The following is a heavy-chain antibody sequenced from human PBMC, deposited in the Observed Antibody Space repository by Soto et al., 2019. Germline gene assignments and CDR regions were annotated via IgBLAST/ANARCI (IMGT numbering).Heavy chain of an antibody. V-gene: IGHV3-30-3*01. CDR3: ARERWELPGYFQH. J-gene: IGHJ1*01. D-gene: IGHD1-26*01. Sequence: GSLRLSCAASGFTFSSYAMHWVRQAPGKGLEWVAVISYDGSNKYYADSVKGRFTISRDNSKNTLYLQMNSLRAEDTAVYYCARERWELPGYFQHWGQGTLVTVSS. CDR2: ISYDGSNK. CDR1: GFTFSSYA.